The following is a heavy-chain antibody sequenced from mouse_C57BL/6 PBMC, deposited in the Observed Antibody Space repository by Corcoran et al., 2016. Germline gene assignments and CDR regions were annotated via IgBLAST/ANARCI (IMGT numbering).Heavy chain of an antibody. D-gene: IGHD1-1*01. CDR3: ARGYYGSPSDAMDY. Sequence: EVQLQQSGPELVKPGASVKISCKASGYTFTDYYMNWVKQSHGKSLEWIGDINPNNGGTSYNQKFKGKATLTVDKSSSTAYMELRSLTSEDSAVYYCARGYYGSPSDAMDYWGQGTSVTVSS. CDR2: INPNNGGT. J-gene: IGHJ4*01. CDR1: GYTFTDYY. V-gene: IGHV1-26*01.